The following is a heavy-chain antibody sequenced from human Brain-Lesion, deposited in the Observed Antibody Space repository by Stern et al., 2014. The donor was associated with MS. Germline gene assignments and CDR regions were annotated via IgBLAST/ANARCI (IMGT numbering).Heavy chain of an antibody. V-gene: IGHV3-9*01. CDR1: GFSFEDHG. CDR2: ITWNSGTI. D-gene: IGHD3-10*01. Sequence: EVQLVESGGGLVQPGRSLRISCEASGFSFEDHGMHWVRQAPGKGLEWVSGITWNSGTIAYADSVKGRFTISRDDAKNSLYLHMNGLRAEDTALYYCAKDMMDYFGSGTFGSFDHWGQGTLVTVSS. J-gene: IGHJ4*02. CDR3: AKDMMDYFGSGTFGSFDH.